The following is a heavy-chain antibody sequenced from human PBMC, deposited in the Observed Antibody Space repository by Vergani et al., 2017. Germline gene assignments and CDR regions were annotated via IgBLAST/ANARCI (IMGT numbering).Heavy chain of an antibody. D-gene: IGHD5-24*01. CDR3: ARCAVEMATIENDAFDI. V-gene: IGHV1-69*01. CDR2: IIPIFGTA. CDR1: GGTFSSYA. Sequence: QVQLVQSGAEVKKPGSSVKVSCKASGGTFSSYAISWVRQAPGQGLEWMGGIIPIFGTANYAQKFQGRVTITADESTSTAYMELSSLRSEDTAVYYCARCAVEMATIENDAFDIWGQGTMVTVSS. J-gene: IGHJ3*02.